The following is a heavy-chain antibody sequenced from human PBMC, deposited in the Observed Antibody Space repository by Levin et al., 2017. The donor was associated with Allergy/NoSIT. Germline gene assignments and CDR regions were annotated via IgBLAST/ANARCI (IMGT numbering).Heavy chain of an antibody. V-gene: IGHV3-74*01. CDR1: GFTFSSYW. J-gene: IGHJ6*02. CDR2: INSDGSST. Sequence: GGSLRLSCAASGFTFSSYWMHWVRQAPGKGLVWVSRINSDGSSTSYADSVKGRFTISRDNAKNTLYLQMNSLRAEDTAVYYCARARELSRSGHYYGMDVWGQGTTVTVSS. D-gene: IGHD3-16*02. CDR3: ARARELSRSGHYYGMDV.